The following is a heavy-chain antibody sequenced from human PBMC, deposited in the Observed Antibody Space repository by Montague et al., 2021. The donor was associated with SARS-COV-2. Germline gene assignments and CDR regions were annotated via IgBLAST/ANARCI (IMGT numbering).Heavy chain of an antibody. CDR2: INHSGST. Sequence: SETLSLTCTVSGGSITGNYWSWIWQPPGKRLEWMGYINHSGSTSTNPSXXSRVTITVDTSQNQFSLKLSFVTAADTAVYYCARSRSLGSGLSFPSWYFDDWGQGTLVTV. CDR1: GGSITGNY. D-gene: IGHD5-12*01. CDR3: ARSRSLGSGLSFPSWYFDD. J-gene: IGHJ4*02. V-gene: IGHV4-59*13.